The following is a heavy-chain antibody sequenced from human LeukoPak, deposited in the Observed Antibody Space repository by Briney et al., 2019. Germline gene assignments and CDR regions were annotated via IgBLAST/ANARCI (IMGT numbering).Heavy chain of an antibody. CDR3: ARLPIIAAAGSQFDY. CDR2: IYHSGST. Sequence: SETLSLTCAVSGYSISSGYYWGWIRQPPGKGLEWIGSIYHSGSTSYNPSLKSRVTISVDTSKNQFSLKLSSVTAADTAVYYCARLPIIAAAGSQFDYWGQGTLVTVSS. J-gene: IGHJ4*02. CDR1: GYSISSGYY. V-gene: IGHV4-38-2*01. D-gene: IGHD6-13*01.